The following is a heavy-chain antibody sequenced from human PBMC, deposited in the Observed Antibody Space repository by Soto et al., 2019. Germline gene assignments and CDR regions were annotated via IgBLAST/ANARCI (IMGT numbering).Heavy chain of an antibody. CDR1: GFTFSNFG. D-gene: IGHD3-3*01. V-gene: IGHV3-30*18. CDR3: AKGGPYDFSRGY. J-gene: IGHJ4*02. Sequence: GGSLRLSCAASGFTFSNFGMHWVRQAPDTGLDWVAAVTYDGTNKYYADSVKGRFTISKDNSKNTLYLQMNSLRVDDTAVYYCAKGGPYDFSRGYWGQGVLVTV. CDR2: VTYDGTNK.